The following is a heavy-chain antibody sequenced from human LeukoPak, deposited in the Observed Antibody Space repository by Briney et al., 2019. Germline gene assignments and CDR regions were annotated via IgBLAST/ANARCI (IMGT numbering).Heavy chain of an antibody. Sequence: GGSLRLSCAASGFTFDDYAMHWVRHAPGKGLEWVSGISWNSGSIGYADSVKGRFTISRDNAKNTLYLQMNSLRAEDTAVYYCAREYGDYEEDAFDIWGQGTMVTVSS. CDR1: GFTFDDYA. J-gene: IGHJ3*02. V-gene: IGHV3-9*01. CDR2: ISWNSGSI. D-gene: IGHD4-17*01. CDR3: AREYGDYEEDAFDI.